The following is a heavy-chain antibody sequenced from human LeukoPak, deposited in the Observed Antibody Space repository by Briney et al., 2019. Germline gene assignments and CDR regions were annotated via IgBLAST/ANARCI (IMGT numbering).Heavy chain of an antibody. Sequence: GGSLRLSCAASGFTFSSYGMHWVRQAPGKGLEWVAVISYDGSNKYYADSVKGRFSISRDNSKNTLYLQMNSLRAEDTAVYYCAKENGFYGSGTFFDYWGQGALVTVSS. D-gene: IGHD3-10*01. V-gene: IGHV3-30*18. CDR2: ISYDGSNK. CDR1: GFTFSSYG. CDR3: AKENGFYGSGTFFDY. J-gene: IGHJ4*02.